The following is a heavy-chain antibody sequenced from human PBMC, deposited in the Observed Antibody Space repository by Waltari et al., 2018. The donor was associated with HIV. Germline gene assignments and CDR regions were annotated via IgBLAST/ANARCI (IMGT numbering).Heavy chain of an antibody. CDR3: ARSFSGYSNYFDP. CDR1: GGSMTSSSYY. CDR2: MSYRGST. Sequence: QLQLQESGPGLVKSSETLSLTCTVSGGSMTSSSYYWGWIRQPPGKGLAWIGSMSYRGSTYNNASLSSRLTISVDTSKNQFSLKLTSVTAADTAMYYCARSFSGYSNYFDPWGQGTLVTVSS. V-gene: IGHV4-39*01. J-gene: IGHJ5*02. D-gene: IGHD4-4*01.